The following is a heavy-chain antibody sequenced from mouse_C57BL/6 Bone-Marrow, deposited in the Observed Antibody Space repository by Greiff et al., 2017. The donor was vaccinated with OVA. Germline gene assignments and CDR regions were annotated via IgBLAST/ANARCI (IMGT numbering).Heavy chain of an antibody. Sequence: EVQLQQSGPVLVKPGASVKMSCKASGYTFTDYYMNWVKQSHGKSLEWIGVINPYNGGTSYNQKFKGKATLTVDKSSSTAYMELNSLTSEDSAVYYCARSDPHYGSRRSPYAMDYWGQGTSVTVSS. CDR2: INPYNGGT. CDR3: ARSDPHYGSRRSPYAMDY. D-gene: IGHD1-1*01. J-gene: IGHJ4*01. CDR1: GYTFTDYY. V-gene: IGHV1-19*01.